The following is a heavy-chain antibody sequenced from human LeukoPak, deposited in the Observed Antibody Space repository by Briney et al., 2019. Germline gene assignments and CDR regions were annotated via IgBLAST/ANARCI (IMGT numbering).Heavy chain of an antibody. CDR2: ISGSGGSK. V-gene: IGHV3-23*01. CDR1: GFTFSSYA. Sequence: PGGSLRLSCAASGFTFSSYAMSWVRQAPGKGVEWVSAISGSGGSKYYADSVKGRFTISRDNRKNTLYLQMNSLRAEDTAVYYCAKVDYGDYWYYFDYWGQGTLVTVSS. CDR3: AKVDYGDYWYYFDY. D-gene: IGHD4-17*01. J-gene: IGHJ4*02.